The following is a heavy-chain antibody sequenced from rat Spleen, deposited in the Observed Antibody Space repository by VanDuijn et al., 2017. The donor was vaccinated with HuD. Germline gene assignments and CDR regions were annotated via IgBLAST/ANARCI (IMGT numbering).Heavy chain of an antibody. D-gene: IGHD1-4*01. V-gene: IGHV5-19*01. Sequence: EVQLVESGGGLVQPGRSLKLSCAASGFTLSNYGMHWIRQAPTKGLEWVASISPCGGITDYRASVKGRFAISRDTAKSTLSLQMDSLGSEDTATYYCATAGTRISRFAYWGQGTLVTVSS. CDR3: ATAGTRISRFAY. CDR1: GFTLSNYG. CDR2: ISPCGGIT. J-gene: IGHJ3*01.